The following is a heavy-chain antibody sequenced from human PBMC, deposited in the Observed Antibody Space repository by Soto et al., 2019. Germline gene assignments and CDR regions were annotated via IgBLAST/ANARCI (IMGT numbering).Heavy chain of an antibody. CDR1: GFTVSSNY. D-gene: IGHD5-18*01. CDR3: ARGIPRGYSYGSYYFDY. CDR2: IYSGGRT. Sequence: EVQLVESGGGLIQPGGSLRLSCAASGFTVSSNYMTWVRQAPGKGLEWVSVIYSGGRTCYADSVKGRFTISRDNSKNTLYLQMNSLRAEDTAVYYCARGIPRGYSYGSYYFDYWGQGTLVTVSS. V-gene: IGHV3-53*01. J-gene: IGHJ4*02.